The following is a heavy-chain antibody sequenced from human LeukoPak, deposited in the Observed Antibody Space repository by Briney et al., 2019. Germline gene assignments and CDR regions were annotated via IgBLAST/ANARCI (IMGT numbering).Heavy chain of an antibody. CDR3: ASGWSSYYAFDY. CDR1: GYTFTGYY. Sequence: ASVTVSCKTSGYTFTGYYLHWVRRAPGQGLEWMGWIDPRSGGTNYARKFQGRVTMTRDTSISTGYLKLSGLTSDDTALYYCASGWSSYYAFDYWGQGTLVTVSS. J-gene: IGHJ4*02. CDR2: IDPRSGGT. D-gene: IGHD3-3*01. V-gene: IGHV1-2*02.